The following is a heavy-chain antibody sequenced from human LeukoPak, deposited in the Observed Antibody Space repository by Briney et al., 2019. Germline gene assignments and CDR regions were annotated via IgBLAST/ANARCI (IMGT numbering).Heavy chain of an antibody. CDR2: IIPIFGIA. V-gene: IGHV1-69*04. Sequence: SVKVSCKASGGTFSSYAISWVRQAPGQGLEWMGRIIPIFGIANYAQKFQGRVTITADKSTSTAYMELSSLRSEVTAVYYCARESVHGYFDYWGQGTLVTVSS. CDR3: ARESVHGYFDY. CDR1: GGTFSSYA. J-gene: IGHJ4*02. D-gene: IGHD3-3*01.